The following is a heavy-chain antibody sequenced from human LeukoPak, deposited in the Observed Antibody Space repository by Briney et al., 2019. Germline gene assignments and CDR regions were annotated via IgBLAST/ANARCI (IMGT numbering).Heavy chain of an antibody. V-gene: IGHV3-23*01. Sequence: GGSLRLSCAASGFTFSSYAMSWVRQAPGKGLERVSAISGSGGSTYYADSVKGRFTISRDNAKNSLYLQMNSLRAEDTAVYYCARDYDFWSGHQGFDPWGQGTLVTVSS. J-gene: IGHJ5*02. CDR1: GFTFSSYA. CDR3: ARDYDFWSGHQGFDP. CDR2: ISGSGGST. D-gene: IGHD3-3*01.